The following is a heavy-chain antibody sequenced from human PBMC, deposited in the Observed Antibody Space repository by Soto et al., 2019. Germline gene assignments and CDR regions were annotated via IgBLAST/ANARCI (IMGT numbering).Heavy chain of an antibody. D-gene: IGHD3-10*01. Sequence: SETLSLTCTVSGGSISSGGYYWSWIRQHPGKGLEWIGYIYYSGSTYYNPSLKSRVTISVDTSKNQFSLKLSSVTAADTAVYYCARGGYITRVRGVIKAPDYWGQGTLVTVTS. V-gene: IGHV4-31*03. CDR1: GGSISSGGYY. CDR3: ARGGYITRVRGVIKAPDY. CDR2: IYYSGST. J-gene: IGHJ4*02.